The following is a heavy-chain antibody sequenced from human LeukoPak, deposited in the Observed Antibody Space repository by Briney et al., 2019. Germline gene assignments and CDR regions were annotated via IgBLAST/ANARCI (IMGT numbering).Heavy chain of an antibody. CDR2: ISSNGDST. CDR3: ARVSIVGAARVSKVGATYDY. J-gene: IGHJ4*02. CDR1: GFTFSSYA. V-gene: IGHV3-64*01. D-gene: IGHD1-26*01. Sequence: PGGSLRLSCAASGFTFSSYAMHWVRQAPGKGLEYVSVISSNGDSTYYANSVKGRFTISRDNSKNMLYLQMGSLRAEDMAVYYCARVSIVGAARVSKVGATYDYWGQGTLVTVSS.